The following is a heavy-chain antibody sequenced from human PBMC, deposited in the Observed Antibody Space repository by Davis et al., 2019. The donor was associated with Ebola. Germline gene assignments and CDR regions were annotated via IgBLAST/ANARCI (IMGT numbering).Heavy chain of an antibody. CDR2: ISGSGGST. J-gene: IGHJ3*02. Sequence: GGSLRLSCAASGFTFSSYAMSWVRQAPGKGLEWVSAISGSGGSTYYADSVKGRFTISRDNSKNTLYLQMNSLRAEDTAVYYCARFEMATIEGDDAFDIWGQGTMVTVSS. CDR1: GFTFSSYA. CDR3: ARFEMATIEGDDAFDI. V-gene: IGHV3-23*01. D-gene: IGHD5-24*01.